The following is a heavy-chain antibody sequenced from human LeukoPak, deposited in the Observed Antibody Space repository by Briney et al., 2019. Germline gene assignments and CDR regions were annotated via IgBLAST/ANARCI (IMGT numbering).Heavy chain of an antibody. CDR3: ARDHWLFSSKTWYYYGMDV. V-gene: IGHV4-59*01. Sequence: KPSETLSLTCVVSDGSISPYYWSWIRQSPGKGLEWIGSIDPSGSASYNPSLKSRVTIFVDTSKNLFSLILTSVSASDTAIYYCARDHWLFSSKTWYYYGMDVWGQGTTVTVSS. D-gene: IGHD3-9*01. CDR2: IDPSGSA. CDR1: DGSISPYY. J-gene: IGHJ6*02.